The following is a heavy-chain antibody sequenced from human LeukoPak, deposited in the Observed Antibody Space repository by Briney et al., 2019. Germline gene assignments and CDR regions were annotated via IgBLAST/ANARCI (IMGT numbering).Heavy chain of an antibody. Sequence: SETLSLTCAVYGGSFSGYYWGWIRQPPGKGLEWIGEITHSGSTNHNPSLKSRVTISVDTSKNQFSLKLSSVTAADTAVYYCARENYYDSSGYPDAFDIWGQGTMVTVSS. J-gene: IGHJ3*02. V-gene: IGHV4-34*01. CDR1: GGSFSGYY. CDR3: ARENYYDSSGYPDAFDI. D-gene: IGHD3-22*01. CDR2: ITHSGST.